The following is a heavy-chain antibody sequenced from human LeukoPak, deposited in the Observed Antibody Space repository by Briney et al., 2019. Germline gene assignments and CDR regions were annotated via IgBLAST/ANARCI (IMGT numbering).Heavy chain of an antibody. D-gene: IGHD2-21*01. CDR3: ARDFFPVVDSTWYEIGY. CDR1: GFTLSSLA. CDR2: ISYDGSNK. J-gene: IGHJ4*02. V-gene: IGHV3-30-3*01. Sequence: GGPLRPSCPASGFTLSSLAMHGVRQAQGKGLEWVAVISYDGSNKYYADSVKGRFTISRDNSKNTLYLQMNSLRAEDTAVYYCARDFFPVVDSTWYEIGYWGQGTLVIVSS.